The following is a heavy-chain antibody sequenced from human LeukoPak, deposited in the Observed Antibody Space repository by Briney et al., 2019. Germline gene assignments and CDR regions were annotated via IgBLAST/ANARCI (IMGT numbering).Heavy chain of an antibody. CDR3: AKGRGNY. J-gene: IGHJ4*02. CDR2: ISYDGSNK. D-gene: IGHD3-16*01. CDR1: GLTFSSDG. Sequence: PGGSLRLSCAASGLTFSSDGMHGVREAPGKGLEWVAVISYDGSNKYYADSVKGRFTISRDNSKNTLYLQMNSLRAEDTAVYYCAKGRGNYWGQGTLVTVSS. V-gene: IGHV3-30*18.